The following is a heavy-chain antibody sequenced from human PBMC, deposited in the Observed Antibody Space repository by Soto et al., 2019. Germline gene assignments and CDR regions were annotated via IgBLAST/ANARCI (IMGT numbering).Heavy chain of an antibody. CDR3: VHVMTEVTTFGMDV. J-gene: IGHJ6*02. CDR2: IYWDDDK. D-gene: IGHD4-17*01. V-gene: IGHV2-5*02. Sequence: QITLKESGPPLVEPTQTLTLTCTFSGFSLITTGSGVAWIRQPPGKALEWLALIYWDDDKRYSPSLKSRITITKDTSKNQVVLTMTNMDSVDTGTYVCVHVMTEVTTFGMDVWGQGTAVTVSS. CDR1: GFSLITTGSG.